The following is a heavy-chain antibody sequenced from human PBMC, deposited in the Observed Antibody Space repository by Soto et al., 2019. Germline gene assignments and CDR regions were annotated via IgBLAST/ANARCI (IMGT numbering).Heavy chain of an antibody. Sequence: GGSLRLSCAASGFTFSSYSMNWVRQAPGKGLEWVSSISSSSSYICYADSVKGRFTISRDNAKNSLYLQMNSLRAEDTAVYYCARGPPSSAWGCYRYSGYFDYWGQGT. CDR1: GFTFSSYS. J-gene: IGHJ4*02. D-gene: IGHD3-16*02. CDR3: ARGPPSSAWGCYRYSGYFDY. CDR2: ISSSSSYI. V-gene: IGHV3-21*01.